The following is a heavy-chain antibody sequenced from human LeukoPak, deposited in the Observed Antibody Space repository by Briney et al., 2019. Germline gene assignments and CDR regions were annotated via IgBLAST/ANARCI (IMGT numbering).Heavy chain of an antibody. J-gene: IGHJ4*02. CDR1: GGSISGGDYD. Sequence: PSETLSLTSTVSGGSISGGDYDWSWIRQPPGKGLEWIGYIYYTWNTYYNPSLKSRITKSADTSKNQFPLKLSSVAAADTAVYYCARGSRNTTPIDSWGQGTLVTVSS. D-gene: IGHD2-2*01. CDR3: ARGSRNTTPIDS. V-gene: IGHV4-30-4*08. CDR2: IYYTWNT.